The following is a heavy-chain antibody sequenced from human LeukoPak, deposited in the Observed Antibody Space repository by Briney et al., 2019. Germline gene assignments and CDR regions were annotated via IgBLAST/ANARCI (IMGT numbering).Heavy chain of an antibody. CDR2: ISAYNGNT. CDR3: ARDIGHMGYYYYGMDV. CDR1: GYTFTSYC. D-gene: IGHD3-16*02. J-gene: IGHJ6*02. V-gene: IGHV1-18*01. Sequence: ASVKVSCKASGYTFTSYCISWVRQAPGQGLEWMGWISAYNGNTNYAQKLQGRVTMTTDTSTSTAYMELRSLRSDDTAVYYCARDIGHMGYYYYGMDVWGQGTTVTVSS.